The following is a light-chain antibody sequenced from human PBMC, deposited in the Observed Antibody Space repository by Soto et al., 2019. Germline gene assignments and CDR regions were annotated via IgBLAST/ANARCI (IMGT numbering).Light chain of an antibody. J-gene: IGLJ1*01. CDR1: SSDVGDYNY. V-gene: IGLV2-11*01. Sequence: QSALTQPRSVSGSPGQSVTISCTGTSSDVGDYNYVSWYQQHPGKAPKLMIYDVSKRPSGVPDRFSGSKSGNTASLTISGHQAEDEADYYCCSYAGSYTFVFGTGTKVTVL. CDR3: CSYAGSYTFV. CDR2: DVS.